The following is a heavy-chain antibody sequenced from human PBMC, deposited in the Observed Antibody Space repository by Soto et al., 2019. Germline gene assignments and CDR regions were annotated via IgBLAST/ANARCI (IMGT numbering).Heavy chain of an antibody. D-gene: IGHD2-8*01. Sequence: GGSLRLSCAASGFTFSSYAMSWVRQAPGKGLEWVSAISGSGGSTYYADSVKGRFTISRDNSKNTLYLQMNSLRAEDTAVYYCAKWVDCTNGVCARLFDYWGQGTLVTVSS. V-gene: IGHV3-23*01. CDR1: GFTFSSYA. J-gene: IGHJ4*02. CDR3: AKWVDCTNGVCARLFDY. CDR2: ISGSGGST.